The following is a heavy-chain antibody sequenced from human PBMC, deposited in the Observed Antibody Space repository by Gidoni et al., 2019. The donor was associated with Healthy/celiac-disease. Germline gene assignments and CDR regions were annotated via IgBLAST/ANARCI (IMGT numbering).Heavy chain of an antibody. V-gene: IGHV3-9*01. J-gene: IGHJ4*02. D-gene: IGHD5-12*01. CDR2: ISWNRGSI. CDR1: GFTFDDYA. CDR3: AKGLRTDIVATMFDY. Sequence: EVQLVESGGVLVQPGRSLRLSCAASGFTFDDYAMHWVRQAPGKGLEWVSGISWNRGSIGYADSVKGRFTISRDNAKNSLYLQMNSLRAEDTALYYCAKGLRTDIVATMFDYWGQGTLVTVSS.